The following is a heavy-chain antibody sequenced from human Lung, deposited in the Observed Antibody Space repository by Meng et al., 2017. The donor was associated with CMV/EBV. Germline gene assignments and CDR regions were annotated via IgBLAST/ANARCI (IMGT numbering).Heavy chain of an antibody. V-gene: IGHV1-69*02. CDR2: IIPILGIA. CDR1: GGTFSSYT. Sequence: SXXVSCKASGGTFSSYTISWVRQAPGQGLEWMGRIIPILGIANYAQKFQGRVTITADKSTSTAYMELSSLRSEDTAVYYCASRYCSSTSCYSGFDYWGQGTLVTVSS. CDR3: ASRYCSSTSCYSGFDY. J-gene: IGHJ4*02. D-gene: IGHD2-2*02.